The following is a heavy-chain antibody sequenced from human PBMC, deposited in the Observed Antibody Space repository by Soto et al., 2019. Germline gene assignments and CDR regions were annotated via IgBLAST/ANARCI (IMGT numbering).Heavy chain of an antibody. D-gene: IGHD6-6*01. Sequence: SETLSLTCAVYCGSFSSYYWSWIRQPPGKGLEWIGEINHSGSTNYNPSLKNRVTMSVDTSKNQFSLKLSSVTAADTAVYYCARTSRFDCWGQGTLVTVSS. V-gene: IGHV4-34*01. CDR3: ARTSRFDC. CDR1: CGSFSSYY. J-gene: IGHJ4*02. CDR2: INHSGST.